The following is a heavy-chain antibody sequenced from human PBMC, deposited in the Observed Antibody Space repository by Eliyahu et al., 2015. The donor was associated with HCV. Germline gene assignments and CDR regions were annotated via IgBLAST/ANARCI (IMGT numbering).Heavy chain of an antibody. CDR3: ASGGGGIAVAGTGGWFDP. Sequence: QVQLQESGPGLVKPSETLSLXCTVSGGSISSYXWSWIRQPPGKGLEWIAYIYYSGSTNYNPSLKSRVSISVDTSKNQFSLKLSSVTAADTAVYYCASGGGGIAVAGTGGWFDPWGQGTLVTVSS. J-gene: IGHJ5*02. CDR1: GGSISSYX. D-gene: IGHD6-19*01. CDR2: IYYSGST. V-gene: IGHV4-59*01.